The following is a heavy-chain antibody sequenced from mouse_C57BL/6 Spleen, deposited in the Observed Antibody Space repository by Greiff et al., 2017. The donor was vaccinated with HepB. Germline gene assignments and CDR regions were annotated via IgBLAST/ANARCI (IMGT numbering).Heavy chain of an antibody. J-gene: IGHJ4*01. V-gene: IGHV5-4*01. Sequence: EVKVVESEGGLVKPGGSLKLSCAASGFTFSSYAMSWVRQTPEKRLEWVATISDGGSYTYYPDNVKGRFTISRDNAKNNLYLQMSHLKSEDTAMYYCARENYMDYWGQGTSVTVSS. CDR3: ARENYMDY. CDR1: GFTFSSYA. D-gene: IGHD1-3*01. CDR2: ISDGGSYT.